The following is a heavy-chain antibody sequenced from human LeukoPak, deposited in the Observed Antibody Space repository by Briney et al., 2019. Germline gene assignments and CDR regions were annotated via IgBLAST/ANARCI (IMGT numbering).Heavy chain of an antibody. CDR1: GYTFTGYY. CDR2: INPNSGGT. CDR3: ARDLVVAASSSRDY. J-gene: IGHJ4*02. Sequence: ASAKVSCKASGYTFTGYYMHWVRQAPGQGLEWMGWINPNSGGTNYAQKFQGRVTMTRDTSISTAYMELSRLRSDDTAVYYCARDLVVAASSSRDYWGQGTLVTVPS. D-gene: IGHD2-15*01. V-gene: IGHV1-2*02.